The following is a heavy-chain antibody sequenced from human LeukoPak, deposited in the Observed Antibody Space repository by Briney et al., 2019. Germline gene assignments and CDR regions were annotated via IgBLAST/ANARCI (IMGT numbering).Heavy chain of an antibody. D-gene: IGHD3-10*01. Sequence: SETLSLTCTVSGGSISSYYWSWIRQPPGKGLEWIGEINHSGSTNYNPSLKSRVTISVDTSKNQFSLKLSSVTAADTAVYYCARGHYYGSGSYMVWGQGTLVTVSS. J-gene: IGHJ4*02. CDR2: INHSGST. CDR1: GGSISSYY. V-gene: IGHV4-34*01. CDR3: ARGHYYGSGSYMV.